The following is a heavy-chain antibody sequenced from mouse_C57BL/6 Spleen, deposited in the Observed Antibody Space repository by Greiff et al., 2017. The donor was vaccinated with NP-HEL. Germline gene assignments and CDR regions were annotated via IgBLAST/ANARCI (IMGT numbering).Heavy chain of an antibody. J-gene: IGHJ4*01. CDR3: AREQPYYSNYDYAMDY. D-gene: IGHD2-5*01. CDR1: GYTFTSYW. Sequence: VQLQQPGAELVKPGASVKLSCKASGYTFTSYWMHWVKQRPGQGLEWIGMIHPNSGSTNYNEKFKSKATLTVDKSSSTAYMQLSRLTSEDSAVYYCAREQPYYSNYDYAMDYWGQGTSVTVSS. V-gene: IGHV1-64*01. CDR2: IHPNSGST.